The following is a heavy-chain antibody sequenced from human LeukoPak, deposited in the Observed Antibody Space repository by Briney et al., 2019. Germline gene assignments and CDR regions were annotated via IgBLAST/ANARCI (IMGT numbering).Heavy chain of an antibody. CDR2: IYYSGST. V-gene: IGHV4-39*01. Sequence: SETLSLTCTVSGGSISSSYYWGWIRQPPGKGLEWIGSIYYSGSTYYNPSLKSRVTISVDTSKNQFSLKLSSVTAADTAVYYCARHYYYDSSGLDDAFDIWGQGTMVTVSS. D-gene: IGHD3-22*01. CDR1: GGSISSSYY. CDR3: ARHYYYDSSGLDDAFDI. J-gene: IGHJ3*02.